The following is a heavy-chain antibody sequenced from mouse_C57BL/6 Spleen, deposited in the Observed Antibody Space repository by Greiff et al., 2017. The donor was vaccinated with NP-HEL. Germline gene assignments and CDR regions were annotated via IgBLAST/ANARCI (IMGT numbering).Heavy chain of an antibody. J-gene: IGHJ1*03. CDR3: ARESNLWYFDV. CDR1: GYSITSGYY. CDR2: ISYDGSN. D-gene: IGHD2-5*01. Sequence: ESGPGLVKPSQSLSLTCSVTGYSITSGYYWNWIRQFPGNKLEWMGYISYDGSNNYKPSLKNRISITRYTSKNQFFLKLNSVTTEDTATYYCARESNLWYFDVWGTGTTVTGSS. V-gene: IGHV3-6*01.